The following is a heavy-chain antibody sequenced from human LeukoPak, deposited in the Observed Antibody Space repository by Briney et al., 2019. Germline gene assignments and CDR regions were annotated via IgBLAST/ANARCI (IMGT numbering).Heavy chain of an antibody. CDR3: AREAQVHNFDY. CDR1: GGSISSYY. J-gene: IGHJ4*02. D-gene: IGHD3-10*01. CDR2: IYYSGTT. Sequence: SETLSLTCTVSGGSISSYYWNWIRQPPGKGLEWIGYIYYSGTTNYNPSLKSRVSISVDTSKNQFSLNLSSVTAADTAVYYCAREAQVHNFDYWGQGTLVTVSS. V-gene: IGHV4-59*01.